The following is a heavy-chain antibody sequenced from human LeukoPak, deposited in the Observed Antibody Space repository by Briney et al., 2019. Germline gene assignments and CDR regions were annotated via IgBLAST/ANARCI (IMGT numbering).Heavy chain of an antibody. V-gene: IGHV4-38-2*02. CDR1: GYSISSGYY. J-gene: IGHJ6*03. CDR2: MFHSGST. D-gene: IGHD6-13*01. CDR3: ARDGTAAAWGEYYYYMDV. Sequence: SETLSLTCTVSGYSISSGYYWGWIRQPPGRGLEWIGSMFHSGSTYYNPSLKSRVTISVDTSKNQFSLKLSSVTAADTAVYYCARDGTAAAWGEYYYYMDVWGKGTTVTVSS.